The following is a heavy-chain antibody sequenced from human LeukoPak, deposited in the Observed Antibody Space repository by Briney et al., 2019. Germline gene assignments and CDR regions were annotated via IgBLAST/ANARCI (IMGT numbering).Heavy chain of an antibody. CDR3: AKGSGSYWFYGMDV. D-gene: IGHD3-10*01. Sequence: GGSLRLSCAASGFTFSSYAMSWVRQAPGKGLEWVSAISGSGGSTYYADSVKGRFTISRDNSKNTLYLQMNSLRAEDTAVYYCAKGSGSYWFYGMDVWGQGTTVTVSS. J-gene: IGHJ6*02. CDR2: ISGSGGST. CDR1: GFTFSSYA. V-gene: IGHV3-23*01.